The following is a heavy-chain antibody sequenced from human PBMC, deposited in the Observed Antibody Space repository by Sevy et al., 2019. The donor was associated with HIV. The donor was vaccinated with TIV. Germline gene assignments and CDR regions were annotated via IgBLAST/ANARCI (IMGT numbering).Heavy chain of an antibody. CDR3: ARHAREAWRGSGVYYNVTDGFDP. CDR2: IITKNHGGTP. J-gene: IGHJ5*02. Sequence: GGSLRLSCTGSGFNIADYYMTWVRQAPGKGLDWVGFIITKNHGGTPEYGASVKGRFNISRDDSKNTIYLQMHSLKTEDTGIYYCARHAREAWRGSGVYYNVTDGFDPWGQGTLVTVSS. CDR1: GFNIADYY. D-gene: IGHD3-10*01. V-gene: IGHV3-49*04.